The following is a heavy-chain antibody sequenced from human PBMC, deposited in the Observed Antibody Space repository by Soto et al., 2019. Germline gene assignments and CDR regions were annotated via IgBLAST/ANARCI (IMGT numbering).Heavy chain of an antibody. CDR2: ISGGGGNT. Sequence: PGGSLRLSCAASGFTFSSYAVSWVRQAPGKGLEWVSVISGGGGNTYNADSVKGRFTVSRDHPQNTLHLQMNNLRDEDTAVYFCATALGFEEYSFDFWGQGTVVTVSS. V-gene: IGHV3-23*01. J-gene: IGHJ4*02. CDR1: GFTFSSYA. D-gene: IGHD6-6*01. CDR3: ATALGFEEYSFDF.